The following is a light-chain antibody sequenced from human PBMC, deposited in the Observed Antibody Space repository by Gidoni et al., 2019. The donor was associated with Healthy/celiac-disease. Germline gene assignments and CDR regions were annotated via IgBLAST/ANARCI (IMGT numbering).Light chain of an antibody. CDR3: QQYGSSPHT. Sequence: EIVLTQSPGTLSLSPGERATLSFRASQSVSSSYLAWYQQKPGQAPRLLIYGASSRATGIPDRFSGSGSGTDFTLTISRLEPEDFAVYYCQQYGSSPHTFXQXTKLEIK. J-gene: IGKJ2*01. V-gene: IGKV3-20*01. CDR2: GAS. CDR1: QSVSSSY.